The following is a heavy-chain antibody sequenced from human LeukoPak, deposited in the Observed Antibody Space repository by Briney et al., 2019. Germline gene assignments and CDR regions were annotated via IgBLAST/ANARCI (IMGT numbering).Heavy chain of an antibody. D-gene: IGHD6-19*01. J-gene: IGHJ5*02. CDR1: GYSISSGYY. Sequence: SETLSLTCTVSGYSISSGYYWGWIRQPPGKGLEWIGSIYHSGSTYYNPSLKSRVTISVDTSKNQFSLKLSSVTAADTAVYYCARDHPGIAVAGPTTTYNWFDPWGQGTLVTVS. CDR3: ARDHPGIAVAGPTTTYNWFDP. V-gene: IGHV4-38-2*02. CDR2: IYHSGST.